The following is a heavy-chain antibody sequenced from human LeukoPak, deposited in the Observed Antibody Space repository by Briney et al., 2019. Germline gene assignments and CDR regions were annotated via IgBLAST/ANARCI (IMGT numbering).Heavy chain of an antibody. J-gene: IGHJ5*02. D-gene: IGHD3-9*01. CDR2: IYYSGST. CDR3: ARLTGYSSESWFDP. V-gene: IGHV4-59*01. CDR1: GGSISSYY. Sequence: SEPLSLTCTVSGGSISSYYWSWIRQPPGKGLEWIGYIYYSGSTNYNPSLKSRVTISVDTSKTQFSLKLSSVTAADTAVYYWARLTGYSSESWFDPWGQGTLVTVSS.